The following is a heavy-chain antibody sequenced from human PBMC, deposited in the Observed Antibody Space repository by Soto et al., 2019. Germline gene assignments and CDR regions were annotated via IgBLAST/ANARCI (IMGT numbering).Heavy chain of an antibody. CDR1: GGSISSGGYY. D-gene: IGHD6-13*01. Sequence: SETLSLTCTVSGGSISSGGYYWSWIRQHPGKGLEWIGYIYYSGSTYYNPSLKSRVTISVDTSKNQFSLKLSSVTAADTAVYYWAREVRQSWNYYYGMDVWGQGXTVTVSS. CDR2: IYYSGST. J-gene: IGHJ6*02. CDR3: AREVRQSWNYYYGMDV. V-gene: IGHV4-31*03.